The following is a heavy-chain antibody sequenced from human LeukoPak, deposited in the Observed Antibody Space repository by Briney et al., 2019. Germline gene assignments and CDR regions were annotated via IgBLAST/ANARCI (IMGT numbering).Heavy chain of an antibody. D-gene: IGHD4-17*01. Sequence: PSETLSLTCTVSGGSISSYYWSWIRKPPGKGLEWMGYIYYSGSTNYNPSLKSRVTISVDTSKNQFSLKLSSVTAADTAVYYCARGVDDYGDSGYFDYWGQGTLVTVSS. CDR3: ARGVDDYGDSGYFDY. J-gene: IGHJ4*02. CDR1: GGSISSYY. CDR2: IYYSGST. V-gene: IGHV4-59*01.